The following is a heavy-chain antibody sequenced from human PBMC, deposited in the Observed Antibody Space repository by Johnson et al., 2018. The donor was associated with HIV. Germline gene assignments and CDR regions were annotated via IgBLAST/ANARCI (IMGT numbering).Heavy chain of an antibody. V-gene: IGHV3-53*01. J-gene: IGHJ3*02. CDR2: IYSGGTT. CDR3: ATFDAFDI. Sequence: VQLVESGGGLIQPGGSLRLSCAASGFSVSSNYMSWVRQAPGKGLEWVSVIYSGGTTYYADSVKGRFTISRDKSNNPLDLQMNSLRAEDTAVYYCATFDAFDIWGQGTMVTVSS. CDR1: GFSVSSNY.